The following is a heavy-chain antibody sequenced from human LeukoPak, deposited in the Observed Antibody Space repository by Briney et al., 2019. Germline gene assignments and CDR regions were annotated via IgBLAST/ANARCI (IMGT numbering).Heavy chain of an antibody. D-gene: IGHD4-11*01. CDR3: ARSPTVTGWGTMDV. CDR2: IYTSGST. V-gene: IGHV4-4*07. J-gene: IGHJ6*04. CDR1: GGSISSYY. Sequence: SETLSLTCTVSGGSISSYYWSWIRQPAGKGLEWIGRIYTSGSTNYNPSLKSRVTISVDTSKNQFSLKLSSVTAEDTAVYYCARSPTVTGWGTMDVWGKGTTVTVSS.